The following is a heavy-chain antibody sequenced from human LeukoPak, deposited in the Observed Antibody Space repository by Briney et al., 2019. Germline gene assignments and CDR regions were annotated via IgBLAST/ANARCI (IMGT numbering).Heavy chain of an antibody. J-gene: IGHJ4*02. Sequence: SETLSLTCTVSGGSINSYYWSYIRQPAGKGLDWIGRIYTGGNTNYNPSLKSRVTMSVDTSKNQFSLKLSSVTAADTAVYYCARTTKYDYVWGSYRHDYWGQGTLVTVSS. CDR1: GGSINSYY. D-gene: IGHD3-16*02. CDR2: IYTGGNT. CDR3: ARTTKYDYVWGSYRHDY. V-gene: IGHV4-4*07.